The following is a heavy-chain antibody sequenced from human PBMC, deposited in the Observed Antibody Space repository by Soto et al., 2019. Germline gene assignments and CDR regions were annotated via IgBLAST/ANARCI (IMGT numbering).Heavy chain of an antibody. CDR1: GGSVSSGSYY. CDR2: MYNSVST. V-gene: IGHV4-61*01. D-gene: IGHD6-19*01. Sequence: QVQLQESGPGLVKPSETLSLTCTVSGGSVSSGSYYWSWIRQPPGKGLEWIGYMYNSVSTNYNPSLKSRVIISVDTSKNQFSLKLSSVTAADTAVYYCARVSSGWYYFDYWGQGTLVTVSS. CDR3: ARVSSGWYYFDY. J-gene: IGHJ4*02.